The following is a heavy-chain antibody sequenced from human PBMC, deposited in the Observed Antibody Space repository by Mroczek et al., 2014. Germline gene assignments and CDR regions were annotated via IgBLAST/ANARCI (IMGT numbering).Heavy chain of an antibody. V-gene: IGHV3-30*18. Sequence: VQLLETGGGVVQPGRSLRLSCAASGFTFSSYGMHWVRQAPGKGLEWVAVISYDGSNKYYADSVKGRFTISRDNSKNTLYLQMNSLRAEDTAVYYCAKDFVHAGTDGLFDYWGQGTLVTVS. D-gene: IGHD1-1*01. CDR3: AKDFVHAGTDGLFDY. J-gene: IGHJ4*02. CDR2: ISYDGSNK. CDR1: GFTFSSYG.